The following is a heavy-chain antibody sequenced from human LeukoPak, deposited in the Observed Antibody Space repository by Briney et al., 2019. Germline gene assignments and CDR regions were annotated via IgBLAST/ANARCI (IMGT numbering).Heavy chain of an antibody. V-gene: IGHV3-7*03. CDR2: IKQDGSET. Sequence: GGSLRLSCAASGFTFTSYWMSWVRQAPGKGLEWVANIKQDGSETYYVDSVKGRFTISRDNSKNTLYLQMSSLTSEDTAVYYCARADNWEGAKGDWGQGTMVTVSS. CDR3: ARADNWEGAKGD. CDR1: GFTFTSYW. J-gene: IGHJ3*01. D-gene: IGHD3-16*01.